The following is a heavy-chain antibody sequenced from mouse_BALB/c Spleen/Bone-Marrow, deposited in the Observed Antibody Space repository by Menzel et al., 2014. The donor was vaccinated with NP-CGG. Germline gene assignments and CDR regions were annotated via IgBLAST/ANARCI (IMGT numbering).Heavy chain of an antibody. V-gene: IGHV5-4*02. D-gene: IGHD1-1*01. J-gene: IGHJ1*01. CDR2: ISDGGSYT. Sequence: EVKVVESGGGLVKPGGSLKLSCAASGFTFSGYYMYWVRQTPEKRLEWVATISDGGSYTYYPDSVEGRFTISRDNAKNNLYLQMSSLRSEDTAMYFCSRDYYGMYFDVWGAETTVTVAS. CDR1: GFTFSGYY. CDR3: SRDYYGMYFDV.